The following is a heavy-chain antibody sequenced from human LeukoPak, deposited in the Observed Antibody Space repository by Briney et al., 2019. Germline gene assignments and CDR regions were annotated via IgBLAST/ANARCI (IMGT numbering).Heavy chain of an antibody. CDR3: ARKSIAVAGAPFDY. CDR2: ITSSGFTT. CDR1: GFTFSNYE. D-gene: IGHD6-19*01. Sequence: GGSLRLSCAASGFTFSNYEMNWVRQAPGKGLEWVSYITSSGFTTYYADSVRGRFTISRDNAKNSLYLQMNSLRAEDTAVYYCARKSIAVAGAPFDYWGQGTLVTVSS. V-gene: IGHV3-48*03. J-gene: IGHJ4*02.